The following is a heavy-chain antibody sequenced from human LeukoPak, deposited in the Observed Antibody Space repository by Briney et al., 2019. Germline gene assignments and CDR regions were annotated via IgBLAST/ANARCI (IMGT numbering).Heavy chain of an antibody. CDR1: GFTFSSYW. V-gene: IGHV3-74*01. J-gene: IGHJ4*02. D-gene: IGHD2-2*01. CDR3: ARGYCSSTSCYPFDY. CDR2: INSDGSST. Sequence: GGSLRLSCAASGFTFSSYWMHWVRQAPGKGLVWVSRINSDGSSTSYADSVKGRFTISRDNAKNTLYLQMNSLRAEDTAVYYCARGYCSSTSCYPFDYWGQGILVTVSS.